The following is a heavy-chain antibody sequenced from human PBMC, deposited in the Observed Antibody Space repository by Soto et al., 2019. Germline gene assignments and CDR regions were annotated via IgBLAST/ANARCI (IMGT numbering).Heavy chain of an antibody. Sequence: SETLSLTCTVSGGSIIRGGYYWNWIRQHPGKGLEWIGNIFYRGSPSYNPSLKGRVNISLDTSQNQFSLKLTSVTAADTAVYYCARGTSSDYWGQGALVTSPQ. V-gene: IGHV4-31*03. CDR1: GGSIIRGGYY. CDR3: ARGTSSDY. D-gene: IGHD1-7*01. J-gene: IGHJ4*02. CDR2: IFYRGSP.